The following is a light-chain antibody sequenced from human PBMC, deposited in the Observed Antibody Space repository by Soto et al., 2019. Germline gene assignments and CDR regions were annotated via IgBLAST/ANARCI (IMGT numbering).Light chain of an antibody. CDR1: QSVSSSY. J-gene: IGKJ5*01. V-gene: IGKV3-20*01. Sequence: EIVLTQSPGTLSLSPGERATLSCRASQSVSSSYLAWYQQKPGQAPRLLIYGASSRATGIPDRFSGSGSGTNFTLTISRLEPEDFAVYYCQQYGSSPVTFSQGTRLEIK. CDR2: GAS. CDR3: QQYGSSPVT.